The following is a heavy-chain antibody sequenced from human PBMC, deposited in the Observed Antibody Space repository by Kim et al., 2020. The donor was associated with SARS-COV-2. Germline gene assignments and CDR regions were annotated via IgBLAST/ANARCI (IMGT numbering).Heavy chain of an antibody. D-gene: IGHD3-22*01. J-gene: IGHJ4*02. Sequence: YAQKFQGRVTMTRDTSISTVYMEMSSLRSDDKAIYYCARGRLYDSSGFPAYWGQGTLVTVSS. V-gene: IGHV1-2*02. CDR3: ARGRLYDSSGFPAY.